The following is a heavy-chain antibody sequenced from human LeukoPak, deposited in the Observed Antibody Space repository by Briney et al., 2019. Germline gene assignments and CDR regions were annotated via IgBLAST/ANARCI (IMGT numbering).Heavy chain of an antibody. J-gene: IGHJ6*02. V-gene: IGHV3-23*01. D-gene: IGHD3-10*01. CDR3: AKVIRQLWFGELYSYFYGMDV. CDR1: GFTFSRFA. Sequence: GGSLRLSCAASGFTFSRFAMSWVRQAPGKGLEWVSAISGSGGSTYYADSVKGRFTISRDNSKNTLYLQMNSLRAEDTAVYYCAKVIRQLWFGELYSYFYGMDVWGQGTTVTVSS. CDR2: ISGSGGST.